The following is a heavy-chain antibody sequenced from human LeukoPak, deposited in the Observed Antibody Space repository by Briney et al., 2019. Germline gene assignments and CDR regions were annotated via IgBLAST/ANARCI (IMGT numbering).Heavy chain of an antibody. V-gene: IGHV3-30*18. CDR3: AKVYNYDILTGPLDY. D-gene: IGHD3-9*01. CDR1: GFTFSSYG. CDR2: ISYDGSNK. J-gene: IGHJ4*02. Sequence: GRSLRLSCAASGFTFSSYGMHWVRQAPGKGLEWVAVISYDGSNKYYADSVKGRFTISRDNSKNTLYLQMNSLRAEDTAVYYCAKVYNYDILTGPLDYWGQGTLVTVSS.